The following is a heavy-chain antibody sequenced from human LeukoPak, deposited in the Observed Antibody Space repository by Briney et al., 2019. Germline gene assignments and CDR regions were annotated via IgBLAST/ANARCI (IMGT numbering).Heavy chain of an antibody. CDR1: GYTFTSYD. CDR3: ARVMPFDYYDSSGYYFDY. J-gene: IGHJ4*02. CDR2: MNPNSGNT. Sequence: ASVKVSCKASGYTFTSYDINWVRQATGQGLEWMGWMNPNSGNTGYAQKLQGRVTMTTDTSTSTAYMELRSLRSDDTAVYYCARVMPFDYYDSSGYYFDYWGQGTLVTVSS. V-gene: IGHV1-8*02. D-gene: IGHD3-22*01.